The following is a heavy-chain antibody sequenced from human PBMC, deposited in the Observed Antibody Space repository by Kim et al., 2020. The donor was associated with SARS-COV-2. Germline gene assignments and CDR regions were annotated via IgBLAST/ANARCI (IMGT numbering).Heavy chain of an antibody. V-gene: IGHV1-3*01. J-gene: IGHJ4*02. CDR3: ARDLLHSGYDY. D-gene: IGHD5-12*01. Sequence: NIKYSQKFQGRATLTLDTSASTAYMELRALPSEDTAVYYCARDLLHSGYDYWGQGTLVTVSS. CDR2: NI.